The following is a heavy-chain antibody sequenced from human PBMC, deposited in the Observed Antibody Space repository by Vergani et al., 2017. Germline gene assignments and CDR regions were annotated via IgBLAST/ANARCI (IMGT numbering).Heavy chain of an antibody. J-gene: IGHJ4*02. CDR1: GFTFSGYA. CDR2: ISYDGTNK. V-gene: IGHV3-30-3*01. Sequence: QVQLVESGGGVVQPGRSLRLSCVASGFTFSGYAMHWVRQAPGKGLEWVAVISYDGTNKYYADSVKGRFTISRDNSKNTLYLQMNSLRAEDTAVYYCARDLVYRSHSGSYCCAYWGQGTLVTVSS. D-gene: IGHD1-26*01. CDR3: ARDLVYRSHSGSYCCAY.